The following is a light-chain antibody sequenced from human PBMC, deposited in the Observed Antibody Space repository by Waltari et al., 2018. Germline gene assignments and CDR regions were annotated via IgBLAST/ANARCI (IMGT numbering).Light chain of an antibody. CDR3: QQYTSSSRT. J-gene: IGKJ1*01. Sequence: DIQMTQSPSTLSASVGDRVTITCRASQSISSWLAWYQQKPGKAPKLLIYKASSLESGVPLRFRGSGSGTEFTLTISSLQPDDFATYYCQQYTSSSRTFGQGTKVEIK. CDR1: QSISSW. V-gene: IGKV1-5*03. CDR2: KAS.